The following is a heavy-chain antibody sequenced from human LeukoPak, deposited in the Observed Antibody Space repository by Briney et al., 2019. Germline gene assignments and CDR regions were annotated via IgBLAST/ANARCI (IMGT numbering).Heavy chain of an antibody. CDR2: FNPEHTET. D-gene: IGHD5-12*01. Sequence: ASVKVSCKVSVYSLRDLSLRWVRQAPGQGLEWMGGFNPEHTETIYSQKFQGRVTLTEDTSTDTAYMELSSLRSEDTAMYFCAQEKAGYSGSPSWFDPWGQGTLVTVSS. CDR3: AQEKAGYSGSPSWFDP. V-gene: IGHV1-24*01. CDR1: VYSLRDLS. J-gene: IGHJ5*02.